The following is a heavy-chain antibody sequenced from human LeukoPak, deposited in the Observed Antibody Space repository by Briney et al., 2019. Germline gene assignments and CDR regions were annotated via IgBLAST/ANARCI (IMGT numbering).Heavy chain of an antibody. D-gene: IGHD6-19*01. CDR2: IYYSGST. V-gene: IGHV4-59*01. CDR1: GGSISSYY. CDR3: ARSPGIAVAGTGVGSFDY. J-gene: IGHJ4*02. Sequence: PSETLSLTCTVSGGSISSYYWSWIRQPPGKGLEWIGYIYYSGSTNYNTSLKSRVTISVDTSKNQFSLKLSSVTAADTAVYYCARSPGIAVAGTGVGSFDYWGQGTLVTVSS.